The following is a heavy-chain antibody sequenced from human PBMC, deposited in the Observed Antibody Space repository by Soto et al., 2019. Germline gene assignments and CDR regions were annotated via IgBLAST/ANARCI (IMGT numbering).Heavy chain of an antibody. CDR1: GGTFSSYT. CDR2: IIPILGIA. D-gene: IGHD3-22*01. V-gene: IGHV1-69*02. Sequence: QVQLVQSGAEVKKPGSSVKVSCKASGGTFSSYTISWVRQAPGQGLEWMGRIIPILGIANYAPKFQGRVTITADKSTSTAYMELSSLRSEDTAVYYCASADSSGYPLDYWGQGTLVTVSA. J-gene: IGHJ4*02. CDR3: ASADSSGYPLDY.